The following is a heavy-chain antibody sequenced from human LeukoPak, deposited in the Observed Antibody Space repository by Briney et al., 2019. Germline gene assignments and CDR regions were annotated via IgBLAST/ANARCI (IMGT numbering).Heavy chain of an antibody. CDR1: GGSFSGYY. D-gene: IGHD3-22*01. V-gene: IGHV4-34*01. CDR3: ARAYYYDSSGPRRYFDL. J-gene: IGHJ2*01. Sequence: SETLSLTCAVYGGSFSGYYWSWIRQPPGKGLEWIGEINHSGSTYYNPSLKSRVTISVDTSKNQFSLKLSSVTAADTAVYYCARAYYYDSSGPRRYFDLWGRGTLVTVSS. CDR2: INHSGST.